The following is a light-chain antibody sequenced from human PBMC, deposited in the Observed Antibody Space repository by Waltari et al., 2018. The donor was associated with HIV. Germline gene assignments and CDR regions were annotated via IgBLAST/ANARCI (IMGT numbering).Light chain of an antibody. V-gene: IGKV4-1*01. CDR2: WAS. CDR1: QSVLYSSNNKNY. Sequence: DIVMTQSPDSLTVFLGERATINCKSSQSVLYSSNNKNYLAWYQQKAGQPPKLLIYWASTRESGVPDRCSASGSGTDFSLTISSLQAEDVAVYYCQQYYSTPYTFGQGTKLVIK. J-gene: IGKJ2*01. CDR3: QQYYSTPYT.